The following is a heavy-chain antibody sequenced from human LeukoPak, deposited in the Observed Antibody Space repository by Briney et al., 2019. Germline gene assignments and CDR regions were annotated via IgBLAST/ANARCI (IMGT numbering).Heavy chain of an antibody. CDR3: AKDHEDYGSSYFCAFDV. V-gene: IGHV3-23*01. D-gene: IGHD3-10*01. J-gene: IGHJ3*01. CDR2: ISGSGGST. Sequence: PGGSLRLSCVDLGGGRIINKMTWVRQAPGKGLEWVSGISGSGGSTHYADSAKGRFSISRDNSKNTVYLQMSSLRAEDTAVYYCAKDHEDYGSSYFCAFDVWGQGTMVTVSS. CDR1: GGRIINK.